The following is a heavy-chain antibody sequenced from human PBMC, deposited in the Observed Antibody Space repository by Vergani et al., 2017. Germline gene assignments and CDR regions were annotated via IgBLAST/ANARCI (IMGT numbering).Heavy chain of an antibody. CDR2: IHTGGST. Sequence: QVQLQESGPGLVKPSQTLSLTCTVSGGSISSGGYYWSWIRQPAGKGPEWIGHIHTGGSTDLNPSFKSRVSISVDTSKIQFSLKLNSVTVADTAVYYCARSRPYCTSGSCPAIWGQGTLVTVSS. J-gene: IGHJ4*02. D-gene: IGHD2-15*01. V-gene: IGHV4-61*02. CDR1: GGSISSGGYY. CDR3: ARSRPYCTSGSCPAI.